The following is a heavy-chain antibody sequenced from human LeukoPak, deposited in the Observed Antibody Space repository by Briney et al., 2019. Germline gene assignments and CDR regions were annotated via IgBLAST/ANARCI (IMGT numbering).Heavy chain of an antibody. CDR3: AKEGGNYYYYYYMDV. CDR1: GFTFSSYA. V-gene: IGHV3-23*01. J-gene: IGHJ6*03. Sequence: TGGSLRLSCAASGFTFSSYAMSWVRQAPGKGLEWVSVVSGSGGYTYYADSVKGRFTISRDNSKNTLYLQMNSLRAEDTAVYYCAKEGGNYYYYYYMDVWGKGTTVTVSS. CDR2: VSGSGGYT. D-gene: IGHD3-16*01.